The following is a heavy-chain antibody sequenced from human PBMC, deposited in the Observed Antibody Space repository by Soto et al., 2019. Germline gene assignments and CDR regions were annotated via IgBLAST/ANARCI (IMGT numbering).Heavy chain of an antibody. CDR2: IYYSGST. D-gene: IGHD3-10*01. J-gene: IGHJ4*02. CDR3: ASASRFGEAGDYFDY. CDR1: GGSISSGGYY. V-gene: IGHV4-31*02. Sequence: ASETLSLTCTVSGGSISSGGYYWSWIRQHPGKGLEWIGYIYYSGSTYYNPSLKSRVTISVDTSKNQFSLKLSSVTAADTAVYYCASASRFGEAGDYFDYWGQGTLVTVSS.